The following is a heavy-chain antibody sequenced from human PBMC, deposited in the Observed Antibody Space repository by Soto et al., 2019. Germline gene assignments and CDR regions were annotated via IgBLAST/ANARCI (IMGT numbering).Heavy chain of an antibody. D-gene: IGHD2-2*01. J-gene: IGHJ6*02. Sequence: VQLVQSGAEVKKPGSSVKVSCKASGGTFSSYAISWVRKAPGQGLEWMGVIIPIFGTANYAQKFQGRVTITADESTSTASMELSSLRSEDKAVYYGAREEICSSTSCFDYYYYGMDVWGQGTTVTVSS. V-gene: IGHV1-69*01. CDR1: GGTFSSYA. CDR2: IIPIFGTA. CDR3: AREEICSSTSCFDYYYYGMDV.